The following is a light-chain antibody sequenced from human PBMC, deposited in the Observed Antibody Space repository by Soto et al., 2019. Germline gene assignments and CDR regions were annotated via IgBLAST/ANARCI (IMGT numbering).Light chain of an antibody. Sequence: AQSAVVLSLSPGERAALSCGASQSISSSFLAWYQQKPGQAPRLLIYGASSRATGIPDRFSGTGSETDFTLTISSLDPEDFAVYYCQQRSAWPQITFGQGTRLEIK. J-gene: IGKJ5*01. V-gene: IGKV3D-20*02. CDR2: GAS. CDR3: QQRSAWPQIT. CDR1: QSISSSF.